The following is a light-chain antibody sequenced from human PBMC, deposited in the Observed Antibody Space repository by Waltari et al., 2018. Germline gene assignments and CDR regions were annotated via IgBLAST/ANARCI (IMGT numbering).Light chain of an antibody. V-gene: IGKV3-15*01. CDR1: QSVSSN. J-gene: IGKJ3*01. Sequence: EIVMTQSPATLSVSPGESATLSCRASQSVSSNLAWYQQKPDQAPRLLIYGASTRATGIPARFSGSGSGTEFTLTISSLQSEDFAVYYCQQYNNWPRGTFGPGTKVDIK. CDR3: QQYNNWPRGT. CDR2: GAS.